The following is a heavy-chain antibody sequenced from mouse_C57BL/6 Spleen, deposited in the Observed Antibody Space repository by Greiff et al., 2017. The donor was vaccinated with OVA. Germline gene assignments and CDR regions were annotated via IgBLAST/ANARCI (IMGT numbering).Heavy chain of an antibody. V-gene: IGHV1-22*01. J-gene: IGHJ2*01. CDR2: INPNNGGT. Sequence: VQLQQSGPELVKPGASVKMSCKASGYTFTDYNMHWVKQSHGKSLEWIGYINPNNGGTSYNQKFKGKATLTVNKSSSTAYMELRSLTSEDSAVYYCARWRTAQATSLDYWGQGTTLTVSS. CDR3: ARWRTAQATSLDY. D-gene: IGHD3-2*02. CDR1: GYTFTDYN.